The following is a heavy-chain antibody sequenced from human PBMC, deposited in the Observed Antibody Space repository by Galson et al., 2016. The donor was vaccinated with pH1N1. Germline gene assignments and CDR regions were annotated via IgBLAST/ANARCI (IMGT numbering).Heavy chain of an antibody. V-gene: IGHV4-59*11. Sequence: ETLSLTCTVSGGSITSHYWTWIRQPPGKGLEWIGYIYYSGTTNYNPSLKSRATISIDTSHAQVSLKLSSVTAADTAGYYCARDQRPGWFRAPFDLWGRGTRVTVSS. CDR1: GGSITSHY. D-gene: IGHD3-10*01. CDR2: IYYSGTT. J-gene: IGHJ2*01. CDR3: ARDQRPGWFRAPFDL.